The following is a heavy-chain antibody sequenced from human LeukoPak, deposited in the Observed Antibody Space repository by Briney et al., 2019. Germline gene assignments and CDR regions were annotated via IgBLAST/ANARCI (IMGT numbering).Heavy chain of an antibody. Sequence: ASVKVSCKASGGTFSSYAISWVRQAPGQGLEWMGGIIPIFGTANYAQKFQGRVTITADESTSTAYMELSSLRSEDTAVYYCATMHSGSYYSPLDYWGQGTLVTVSS. CDR2: IIPIFGTA. CDR1: GGTFSSYA. J-gene: IGHJ4*02. V-gene: IGHV1-69*01. CDR3: ATMHSGSYYSPLDY. D-gene: IGHD1-26*01.